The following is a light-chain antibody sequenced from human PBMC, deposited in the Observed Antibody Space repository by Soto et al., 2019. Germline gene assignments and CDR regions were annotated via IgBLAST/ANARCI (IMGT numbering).Light chain of an antibody. CDR3: QQCNNWPLT. Sequence: EIVMTQSPATLSVSPGERVTLSCRASQSVSNNLAWFQQKPGQAPRLLIYGASTRAIGIPARFSGSGSGTEFTLTISSLQSEDFAVYYCQQCNNWPLTFGQGTKVEI. V-gene: IGKV3-15*01. CDR2: GAS. J-gene: IGKJ1*01. CDR1: QSVSNN.